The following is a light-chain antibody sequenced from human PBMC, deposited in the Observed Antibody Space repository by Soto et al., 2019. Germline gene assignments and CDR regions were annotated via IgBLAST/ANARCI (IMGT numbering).Light chain of an antibody. Sequence: ISCTGSSSNIGAGYDVNWYQQLPETAPKLLIFGDSNRPSGVPDRFSGSKSGTSASLVITGLQADDEADYYCQSNDNGLSGSDVFGTGTKV. CDR2: GDS. CDR3: QSNDNGLSGSDV. V-gene: IGLV1-40*01. J-gene: IGLJ1*01. CDR1: SSNIGAGYD.